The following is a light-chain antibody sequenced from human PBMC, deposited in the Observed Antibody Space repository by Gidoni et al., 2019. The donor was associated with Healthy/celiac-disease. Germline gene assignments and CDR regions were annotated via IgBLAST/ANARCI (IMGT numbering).Light chain of an antibody. J-gene: IGKJ1*01. Sequence: DIQMPQSPSTLSASVGDRVTITCRASQSISSWLAWYQQKPGKAPKLLIYKASSLERVVPSRFSGSGSGTEFTLTISSLQPDDFATYYCQQYNSYPWTFXQXTKVEIK. CDR1: QSISSW. CDR2: KAS. V-gene: IGKV1-5*03. CDR3: QQYNSYPWT.